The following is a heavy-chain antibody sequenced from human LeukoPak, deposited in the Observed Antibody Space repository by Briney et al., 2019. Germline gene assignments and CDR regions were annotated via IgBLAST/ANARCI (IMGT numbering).Heavy chain of an antibody. V-gene: IGHV1-58*01. D-gene: IGHD5-18*01. CDR3: ARDLDTAMAPGYYYGMDV. CDR2: IVVGSGNT. Sequence: GTSVKVSCKASGFTFTSSAVQWVRQARGQRLEWIGWIVVGSGNTNYAQKFQGRVTITADESTSTAYMELSSLRSEDTAVYYCARDLDTAMAPGYYYGMDVWGKGTTVTVSS. CDR1: GFTFTSSA. J-gene: IGHJ6*04.